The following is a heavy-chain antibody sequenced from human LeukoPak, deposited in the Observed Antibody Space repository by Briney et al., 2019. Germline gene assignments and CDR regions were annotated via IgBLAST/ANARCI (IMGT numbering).Heavy chain of an antibody. J-gene: IGHJ4*02. D-gene: IGHD2-15*01. CDR2: INPSGGST. CDR1: GYTFTSYY. Sequence: GASVKVSCKASGYTFTSYYMHWVRQAPGQGLEWMGIINPSGGSTSYAQKFQGRVTMTRDTSTSTVYMELSSLRSGDTAVYYCARALGYCSGGSCRYFDYWGQGTLVTVSS. V-gene: IGHV1-46*01. CDR3: ARALGYCSGGSCRYFDY.